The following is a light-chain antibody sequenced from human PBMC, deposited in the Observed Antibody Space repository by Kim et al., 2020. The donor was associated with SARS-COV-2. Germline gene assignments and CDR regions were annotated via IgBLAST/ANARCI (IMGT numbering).Light chain of an antibody. J-gene: IGLJ2*01. CDR1: SSNIGSDY. CDR2: RNN. CDR3: ASWDDSLSGLV. Sequence: QSVLTQPPSASGTPGQRVTISCSGSSSNIGSDYAYWYQHLPGTAPKVLIYRNNQRHSGVPDRFSGSKSDTSASLAISGLRSEDEGDYYCASWDDSLSGLVVGGGTQRTVL. V-gene: IGLV1-47*01.